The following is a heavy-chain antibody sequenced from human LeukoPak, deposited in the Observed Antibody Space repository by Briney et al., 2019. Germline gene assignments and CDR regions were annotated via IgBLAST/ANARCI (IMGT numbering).Heavy chain of an antibody. CDR3: ARTDYNFWFDP. CDR1: GYLFTNYC. J-gene: IGHJ5*02. CDR2: IYPADSDT. V-gene: IGHV5-51*01. Sequence: GESLKISCKGSGYLFTNYCIVWVRQMPGKGLEWMGIIYPADSDTRYSPSFQGQVSISVDKSINTAYLQWTSLKASDTAMYYCARTDYNFWFDPWGQGTLVTVSS. D-gene: IGHD5-24*01.